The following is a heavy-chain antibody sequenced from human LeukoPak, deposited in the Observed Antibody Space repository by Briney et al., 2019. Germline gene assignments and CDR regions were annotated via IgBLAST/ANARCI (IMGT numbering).Heavy chain of an antibody. CDR3: VRRQAVDGVAAPLDP. Sequence: GGPLRLSCAASGFTFSSYWMHWVRQVPGKGPVWVSCIDSDGSSTKYADSVKGRFTISRDNAKNTLYLQMNSLRAEDTAVYYCVRRQAVDGVAAPLDPWGQGTLVTVSS. CDR2: IDSDGSST. J-gene: IGHJ5*02. D-gene: IGHD6-19*01. CDR1: GFTFSSYW. V-gene: IGHV3-74*03.